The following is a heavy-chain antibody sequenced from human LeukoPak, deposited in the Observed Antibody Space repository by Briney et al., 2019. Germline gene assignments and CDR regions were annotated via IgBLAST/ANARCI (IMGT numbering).Heavy chain of an antibody. CDR1: GGSISSYS. V-gene: IGHV4-59*08. D-gene: IGHD6-13*01. CDR3: ASSLAAAGTRGWLDS. Sequence: PSETLSLTCIVSGGSISSYSWNWIRQSPGKGLEWVGYFSHSGTTSYNSYLRSRVTISVDTSKNQLSLKLTSVTAADTAVYYCASSLAAAGTRGWLDSWGQGTLVTVSS. J-gene: IGHJ5*01. CDR2: FSHSGTT.